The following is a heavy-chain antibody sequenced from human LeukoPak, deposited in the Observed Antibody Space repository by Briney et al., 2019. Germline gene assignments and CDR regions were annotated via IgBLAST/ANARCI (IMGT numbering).Heavy chain of an antibody. CDR1: GGSISSYY. V-gene: IGHV4-59*01. CDR3: ARIPGDRPDD. CDR2: MYFGGKT. D-gene: IGHD7-27*01. Sequence: SETLSLTCTVSGGSISSYYWTWIRQPPGKGLEWIGYMYFGGKTSYNPSLKSRATISIDTSKKQFSLKLKSVTAADTAVYYCARIPGDRPDDWGQGTLVTVS. J-gene: IGHJ4*02.